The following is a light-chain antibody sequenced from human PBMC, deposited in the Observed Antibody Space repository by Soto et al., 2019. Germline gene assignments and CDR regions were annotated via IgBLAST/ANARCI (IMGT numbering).Light chain of an antibody. CDR1: SSNIGSEY. Sequence: QSVLTQPPSVSAAPGQKVTISCSGSSSNIGSEYVSWFQQLPGTAPKLLIYDNTKRPSGIPDRFSGSKSGTSATLGITGLQTGDEADYYCGTWDSTLSLNYVFGTGTKLTVL. V-gene: IGLV1-51*01. CDR2: DNT. CDR3: GTWDSTLSLNYV. J-gene: IGLJ1*01.